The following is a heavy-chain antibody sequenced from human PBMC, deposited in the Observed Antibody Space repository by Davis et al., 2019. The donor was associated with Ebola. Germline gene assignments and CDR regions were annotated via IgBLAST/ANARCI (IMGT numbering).Heavy chain of an antibody. CDR1: GFTFSSYS. CDR3: ARELYWFGELLWVFDY. V-gene: IGHV3-48*02. CDR2: ISSSSSTI. J-gene: IGHJ4*02. Sequence: GESLKISCAASGFTFSSYSMNWVRQAPGKGLEWVSYISSSSSTIYYADSVKGRFTISRDNAKNSLYLQMNSLRDEDTAVYYCARELYWFGELLWVFDYWGQGTLVTVSS. D-gene: IGHD3-10*01.